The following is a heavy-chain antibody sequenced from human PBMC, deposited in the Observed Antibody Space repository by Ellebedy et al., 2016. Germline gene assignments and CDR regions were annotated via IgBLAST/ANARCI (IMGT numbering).Heavy chain of an antibody. V-gene: IGHV1-58*01. Sequence: ASVKVSCKASGFTFTSSAVQWVRQARGQRLEWIGWIVVGSGNTNYAQKFQERVTITRDMSTSTAYMELSSLRSEDTAVYYCAATLNYYDSSGYPLFDYWGQGTLVTVSS. CDR1: GFTFTSSA. CDR2: IVVGSGNT. D-gene: IGHD3-22*01. J-gene: IGHJ4*02. CDR3: AATLNYYDSSGYPLFDY.